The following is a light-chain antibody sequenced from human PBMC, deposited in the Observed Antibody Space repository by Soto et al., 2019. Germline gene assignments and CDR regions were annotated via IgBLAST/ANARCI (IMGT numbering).Light chain of an antibody. V-gene: IGKV3-15*01. CDR2: GAS. J-gene: IGKJ5*01. Sequence: EIVMTQSPATLSVSPGERATLSCRASQSVSSNLAWYQQRPGQAPRLLMYGASTGATGIPARFSGSGSGTEFTLTIGSLQSEDFAVYYCQQNDNWPGTFGQGTRLEI. CDR1: QSVSSN. CDR3: QQNDNWPGT.